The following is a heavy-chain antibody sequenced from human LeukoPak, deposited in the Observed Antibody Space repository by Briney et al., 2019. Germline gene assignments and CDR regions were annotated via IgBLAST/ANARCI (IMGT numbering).Heavy chain of an antibody. CDR1: GFTFSSYI. CDR2: ISSSSSYI. Sequence: GGSLRLSCAASGFTFSSYIMNWVRQAPGKGLEWVSSISSSSSYIYYADSVKGRFTISRDNAKNSLYLQMNSLRAEDTAVYYCARDWFVDTVMGLNDYWGQGTLVTVSS. J-gene: IGHJ4*02. D-gene: IGHD5-18*01. CDR3: ARDWFVDTVMGLNDY. V-gene: IGHV3-21*01.